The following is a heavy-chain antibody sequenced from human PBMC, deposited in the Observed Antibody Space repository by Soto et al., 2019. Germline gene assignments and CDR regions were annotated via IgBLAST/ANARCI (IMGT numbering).Heavy chain of an antibody. D-gene: IGHD3-10*01. Sequence: ASVKVSCKASGHRFTSHWIRWVRQAPGQGLEWMGIINPISGYPIYRQEFKGGITLTRETSTSTRYMKLSSLRTEYTATYYCAGDHSITTSAYSYWWFDTWGQGTLVTVSS. CDR2: INPISGYP. V-gene: IGHV1-46*01. CDR1: GHRFTSHW. J-gene: IGHJ5*02. CDR3: AGDHSITTSAYSYWWFDT.